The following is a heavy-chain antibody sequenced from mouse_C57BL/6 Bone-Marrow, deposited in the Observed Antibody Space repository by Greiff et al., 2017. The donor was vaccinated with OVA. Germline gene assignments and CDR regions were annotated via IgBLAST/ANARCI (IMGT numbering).Heavy chain of an antibody. V-gene: IGHV14-2*01. J-gene: IGHJ4*01. Sequence: EVQLQQSGAELVKPGASVKLSFTASGFNIKDYYMHWVKQRTEQGLEWIGRIDPEDGETKYAPNFQGKATITADTYSNTAYLEHSSLTSEDTAVYYCAFIATIVGAMDYWGQGTSVTVSS. D-gene: IGHD1-1*01. CDR1: GFNIKDYY. CDR3: AFIATIVGAMDY. CDR2: IDPEDGET.